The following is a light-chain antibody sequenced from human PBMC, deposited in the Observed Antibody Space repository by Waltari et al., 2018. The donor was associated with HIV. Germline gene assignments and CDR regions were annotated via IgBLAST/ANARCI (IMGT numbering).Light chain of an antibody. V-gene: IGKV3-20*01. CDR3: QRHGFSFRT. CDR2: GAS. CDR1: QTVSSSD. J-gene: IGKJ1*01. Sequence: VLTQSPGTLSLSPGERATLSCRASQTVSSSDLAWYQQKSGQSPRLLIYGASSRATGIPERFSGSGSGTDFTLTISRLEPEDFAVYYCQRHGFSFRTFGQWTKVEIK.